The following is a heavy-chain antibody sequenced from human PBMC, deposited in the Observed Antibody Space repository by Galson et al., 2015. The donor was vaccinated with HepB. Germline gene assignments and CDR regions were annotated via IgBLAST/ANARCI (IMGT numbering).Heavy chain of an antibody. D-gene: IGHD7-27*01. Sequence: LSLTCTVSGDSIASSPYYWVWIRQPPGKGLEWIGNIYYTGTTYYSPSLKSRVTMSIDTSKNQFSLRLTSVTAVDTAVYYCARDFGWGSRRFDPWGQGTLVTVSS. V-gene: IGHV4-39*07. J-gene: IGHJ5*02. CDR2: IYYTGTT. CDR3: ARDFGWGSRRFDP. CDR1: GDSIASSPYY.